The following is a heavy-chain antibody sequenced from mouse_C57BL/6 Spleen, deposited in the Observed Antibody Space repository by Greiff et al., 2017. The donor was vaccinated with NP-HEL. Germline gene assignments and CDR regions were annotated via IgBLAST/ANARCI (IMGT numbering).Heavy chain of an antibody. CDR3: ARAGTEDY. Sequence: VQLQQSGPELVKPGASVKISCKASGYAFSSSWMNWVKQRPGKGLEWIGRIYPGDGDTNYNGKFKGKATLTADKSSSTAYMQLSSLTSEDSAVYFWARAGTEDYWGQGTTLTVSS. J-gene: IGHJ2*01. D-gene: IGHD4-1*01. V-gene: IGHV1-82*01. CDR1: GYAFSSSW. CDR2: IYPGDGDT.